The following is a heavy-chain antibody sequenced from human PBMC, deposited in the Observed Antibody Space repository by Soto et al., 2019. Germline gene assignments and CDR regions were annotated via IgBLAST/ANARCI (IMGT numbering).Heavy chain of an antibody. D-gene: IGHD3-10*01. CDR2: IYYSGST. Sequence: SETLSLTCTVSGGSISSYYWSWIRQPPGKGLEWIGYIYYSGSTNYNPSLKSRVTISVDTSKNQFSLKLSSVTAADTAVYYCARLGGSGSLNWGQGTLVTVSS. CDR3: ARLGGSGSLN. J-gene: IGHJ4*02. CDR1: GGSISSYY. V-gene: IGHV4-59*08.